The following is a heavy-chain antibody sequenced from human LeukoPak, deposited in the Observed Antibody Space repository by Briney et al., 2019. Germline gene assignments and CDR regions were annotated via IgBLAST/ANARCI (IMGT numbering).Heavy chain of an antibody. CDR1: GFTFDDYA. Sequence: GGSLRLSCAASGFTFDDYAMHWVRQAPGKGLEGVSGISWDGGNIDYADSVKGRFTISRDNAKNSLYLQMNSLRAEDMALYYCAKGYGSNNWNYFDYWGQGTLVSVSS. V-gene: IGHV3-9*03. CDR3: AKGYGSNNWNYFDY. CDR2: ISWDGGNI. J-gene: IGHJ4*02. D-gene: IGHD1-1*01.